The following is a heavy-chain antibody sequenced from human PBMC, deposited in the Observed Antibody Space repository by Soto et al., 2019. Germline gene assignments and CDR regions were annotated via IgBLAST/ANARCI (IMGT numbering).Heavy chain of an antibody. CDR3: ARRYGSCFDY. CDR1: CGSINSSNW. CDR2: ISHXANS. D-gene: IGHD5-18*01. Sequence: XXTLSLTCVVSCGSINSSNWWSWVRQPPAKGLEWIXEISHXANSNQTPSLXXRVNISVXXSKKPFSLKLRSATAADKAVYYCARRYGSCFDYWGQGTLVTVYS. J-gene: IGHJ4*02. V-gene: IGHV4-4*02.